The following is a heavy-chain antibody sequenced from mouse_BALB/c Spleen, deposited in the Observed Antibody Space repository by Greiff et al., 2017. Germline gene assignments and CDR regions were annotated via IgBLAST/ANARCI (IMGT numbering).Heavy chain of an antibody. CDR1: GYTFTSYY. CDR3: TRSPYGNYLDY. Sequence: QVHVKQSGAELVKPGASVKLSCKASGYTFTSYYMYWVKQRPGQGLEWIGEINPSNGGTNFNEKFKSKATLTVDKSSSTAYMQLSSLTSEDSAVYYCTRSPYGNYLDYWGQGTTLTVSS. CDR2: INPSNGGT. J-gene: IGHJ2*01. D-gene: IGHD2-10*02. V-gene: IGHV1S81*02.